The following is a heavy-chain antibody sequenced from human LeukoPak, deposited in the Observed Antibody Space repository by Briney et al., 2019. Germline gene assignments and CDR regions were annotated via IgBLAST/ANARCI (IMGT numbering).Heavy chain of an antibody. V-gene: IGHV3-21*01. D-gene: IGHD3-10*01. Sequence: PGGSLRLSCAASGFTFSSYSMNWVRQAPGKGLEWVSSISSSSSYIYYADSVKGRFTISRDNAKNSLYLQMNSLRAEDTAVYYCAREGGITLLRGTFDYWGQGTLVTVSS. CDR1: GFTFSSYS. CDR2: ISSSSSYI. CDR3: AREGGITLLRGTFDY. J-gene: IGHJ4*02.